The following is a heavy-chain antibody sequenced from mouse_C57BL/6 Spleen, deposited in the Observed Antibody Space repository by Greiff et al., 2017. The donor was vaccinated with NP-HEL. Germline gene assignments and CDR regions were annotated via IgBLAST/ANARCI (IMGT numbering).Heavy chain of an antibody. CDR3: ARGTDWYFDV. Sequence: QVQLQQSGAELVRPGASVTLSCKASGYTFTDYEMHWVKQTPVHGLEWIGAIDPETGGTAYNQKFKGKAILTADKSSSTAYMELRSLTSEDSAVYFCARGTDWYFDVWGTGTTVTVSS. D-gene: IGHD3-3*01. J-gene: IGHJ1*03. CDR2: IDPETGGT. V-gene: IGHV1-15*01. CDR1: GYTFTDYE.